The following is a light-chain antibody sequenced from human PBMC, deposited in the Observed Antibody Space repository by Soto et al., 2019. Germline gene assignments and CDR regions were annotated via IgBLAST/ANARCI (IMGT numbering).Light chain of an antibody. CDR3: QSYDLSTVV. V-gene: IGLV6-57*04. CDR1: SGSIAGNF. CDR2: EHN. J-gene: IGLJ2*01. Sequence: NFMPTQPHSVSESPGKTVTISCTRNSGSIAGNFVQWYQQRPGSAPAPVIYEHNQRPSGVPDRFSGSIDTSSNSASLTISGLRTEDEADYFWQSYDLSTVVFGGGTKLTVL.